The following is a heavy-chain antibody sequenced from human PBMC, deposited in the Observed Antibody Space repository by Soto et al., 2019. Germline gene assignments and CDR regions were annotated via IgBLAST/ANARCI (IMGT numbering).Heavy chain of an antibody. CDR2: IDPSDSYT. CDR1: GYSFTSYW. CDR3: ARQEMGATFYFDY. J-gene: IGHJ4*02. V-gene: IGHV5-10-1*01. Sequence: RGESLKISCKGSGYSFTSYWISGVRQMPGKGLEWMGRIDPSDSYTNYSPSFQGHVTISADKSISTAYLQWSSLKASDTAMYYCARQEMGATFYFDYWGQGTLVTVSS. D-gene: IGHD1-26*01.